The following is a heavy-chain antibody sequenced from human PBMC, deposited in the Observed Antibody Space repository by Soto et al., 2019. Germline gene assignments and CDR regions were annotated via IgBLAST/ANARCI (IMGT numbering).Heavy chain of an antibody. CDR3: TTGTTVAKYYFDF. Sequence: EGQLVESGGGLVEPGETLRLPCAASGFTFKNAWMSWVRHAPGKGLEWVGRIKSWSDGGTTDYGAPVKGRFSISRDDAKNTLSLQMNSLRTEDTAVYYCTTGTTVAKYYFDFWGQGTLVTVSS. D-gene: IGHD1-1*01. J-gene: IGHJ4*02. CDR1: GFTFKNAW. CDR2: IKSWSDGGTT. V-gene: IGHV3-15*01.